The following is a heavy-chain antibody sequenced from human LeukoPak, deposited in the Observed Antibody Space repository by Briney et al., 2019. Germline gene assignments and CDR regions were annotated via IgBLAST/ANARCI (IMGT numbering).Heavy chain of an antibody. J-gene: IGHJ4*02. CDR2: IKTDGSDR. V-gene: IGHV3-74*01. CDR3: IRDFLTVTTNDY. D-gene: IGHD4-11*01. Sequence: PGGSLRLSCAASGFTFSSYAMSWVRQAPGKGLVWVSGIKTDGSDRRYADFVTGRFTISRDNAKNTLFLQMNSLRAEDTAVYYCIRDFLTVTTNDYWGQGTLVTVSS. CDR1: GFTFSSYA.